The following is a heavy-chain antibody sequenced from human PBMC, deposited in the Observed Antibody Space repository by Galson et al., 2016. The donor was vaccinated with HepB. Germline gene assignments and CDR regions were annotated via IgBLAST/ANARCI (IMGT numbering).Heavy chain of an antibody. CDR3: AFNSGMYYYAFDI. D-gene: IGHD1-26*01. CDR1: GFNVSTSY. V-gene: IGHV3-53*01. CDR2: IYSGGIT. J-gene: IGHJ3*02. Sequence: SLRLSCAASGFNVSTSYMSWVRQAPGKGLEWVSVIYSGGITYYADSVKGRFTISRDNSKNTLYLQMNRLRAEDTAAYYCAFNSGMYYYAFDIWGQGTKVTVSS.